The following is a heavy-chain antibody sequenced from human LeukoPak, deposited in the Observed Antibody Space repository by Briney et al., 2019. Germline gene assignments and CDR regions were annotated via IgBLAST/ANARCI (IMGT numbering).Heavy chain of an antibody. V-gene: IGHV1-69*01. D-gene: IGHD2-15*01. J-gene: IGHJ3*02. CDR2: IIPIFGTA. Sequence: GASVKVSCKASGGTFSSYAISWVRQAPGQGLEWMGGIIPIFGTANYAQKFQGRVTITADESTSTAYMELSSLRSEDTAVYYCARGGYCSGGSCLRSRNAFDIWGQGTMVTVSS. CDR3: ARGGYCSGGSCLRSRNAFDI. CDR1: GGTFSSYA.